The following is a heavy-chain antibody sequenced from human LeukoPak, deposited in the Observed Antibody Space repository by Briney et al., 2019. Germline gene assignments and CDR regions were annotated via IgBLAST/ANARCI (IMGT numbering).Heavy chain of an antibody. V-gene: IGHV3-15*01. CDR1: GFTFNSHA. D-gene: IGHD5-24*01. J-gene: IGHJ3*02. Sequence: GSLRLSCAASGFTFNSHAMSWVRQAPGKGLEWVGRIKSKTDGGTTDYAAPVKGRFTISRDDSKNTLYLQMNSLKTEDTAVYYCTTASPMATLDAFDIWGQGTMVTVSS. CDR3: TTASPMATLDAFDI. CDR2: IKSKTDGGTT.